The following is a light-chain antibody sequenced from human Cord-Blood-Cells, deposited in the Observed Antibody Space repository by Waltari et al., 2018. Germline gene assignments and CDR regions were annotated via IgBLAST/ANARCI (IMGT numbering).Light chain of an antibody. CDR2: AAS. V-gene: IGKV1-39*01. CDR3: QQSYSTPPLT. J-gene: IGKJ4*01. CDR1: QSISSY. Sequence: DIQMTHSPSSLSASVGDRVTITCRESQSISSYLNWYQQKPGKAPKLLIYAASSLQSGVPSRFSGSGSGTDFTLTISSLQPEDFATYYCQQSYSTPPLTFGGGTKVEIK.